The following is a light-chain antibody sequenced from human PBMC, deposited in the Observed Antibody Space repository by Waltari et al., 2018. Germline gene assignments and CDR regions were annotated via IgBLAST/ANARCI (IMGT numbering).Light chain of an antibody. CDR2: GAS. V-gene: IGKV3-20*01. Sequence: SCMASQSVGRTLAWYQQKPGQAPRLLIYGASNRATGTPDRFSGSGSGTDFSLTISRLDPADFAVYYCQHYVRLPVAFGQGTTVEIK. CDR3: QHYVRLPVA. J-gene: IGKJ1*01. CDR1: QSVGRT.